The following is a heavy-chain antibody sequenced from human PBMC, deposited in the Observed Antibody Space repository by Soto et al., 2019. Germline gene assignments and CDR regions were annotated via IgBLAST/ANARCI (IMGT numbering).Heavy chain of an antibody. CDR2: IHYSGST. CDR3: ARAGGAGSGHDWFDP. Sequence: SETLSLTCNVSGGSVSSGGYYWSWIRQHPGKGLEWIGYIHYSGSTYCNPSLKSRVTMSIDTSKNLFSLNLSSVTAADTAVYYCARAGGAGSGHDWFDPWGQGTLVTVSS. D-gene: IGHD6-13*01. V-gene: IGHV4-31*03. CDR1: GGSVSSGGYY. J-gene: IGHJ5*02.